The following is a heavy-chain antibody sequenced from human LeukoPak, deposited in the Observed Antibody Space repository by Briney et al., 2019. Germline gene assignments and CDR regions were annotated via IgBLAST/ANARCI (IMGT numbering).Heavy chain of an antibody. CDR1: GFTFDDYA. CDR2: ISWNSGSI. CDR3: ARDRGYSGYDGDY. Sequence: GRSLRLSCAASGFTFDDYAMHWVRQAPGKGLEWVSGISWNSGSIGYADSVKGRFTISRDNAKNSLYLQMNSLRAEDTAVYYCARDRGYSGYDGDYWGQGTLVTVSS. D-gene: IGHD5-12*01. J-gene: IGHJ4*02. V-gene: IGHV3-9*01.